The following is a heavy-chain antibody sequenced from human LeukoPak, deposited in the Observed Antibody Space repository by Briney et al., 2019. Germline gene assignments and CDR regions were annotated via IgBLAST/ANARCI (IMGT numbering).Heavy chain of an antibody. Sequence: GGSLRLSCAASGFTFSSYSMNWVRQAPGKGLEWVAYIRSSGSTIYYADSVKGRFTISRDNSKNTVYLQMNSLRPEDTAVYYCAKRRTVDTAMVTHYYGMDVWGQGTTVTVSS. J-gene: IGHJ6*02. CDR1: GFTFSSYS. CDR2: IRSSGSTI. V-gene: IGHV3-48*01. CDR3: AKRRTVDTAMVTHYYGMDV. D-gene: IGHD5-18*01.